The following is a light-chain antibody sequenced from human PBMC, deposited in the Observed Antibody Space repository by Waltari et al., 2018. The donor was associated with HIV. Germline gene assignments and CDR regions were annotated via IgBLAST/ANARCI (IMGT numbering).Light chain of an antibody. CDR3: ALYMGSGVWV. CDR2: NTD. V-gene: IGLV8-61*01. Sequence: QTVVTQEPSFSVSPGATVTLTCGLIPGSVSTTYYPIWYQQTPGQAPRTLIYNTDTRSSGVPDRFSGSIVGDKAVLTITGAQADDECDYYCALYMGSGVWVFGGGTTLTVL. CDR1: PGSVSTTYY. J-gene: IGLJ3*02.